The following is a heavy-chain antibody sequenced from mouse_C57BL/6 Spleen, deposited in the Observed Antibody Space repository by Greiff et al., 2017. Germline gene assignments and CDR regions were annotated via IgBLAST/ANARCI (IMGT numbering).Heavy chain of an antibody. Sequence: EVQLQQSGPELVKPGASVKISCKASGYSFTGYYMNWVKQSPEKSLEWIGEINPSTGGTTYNQKFKAKATLTVDKSSSTAYMQLKRLTSEDSAVYYCARWDYYYGSSYYFDYWGQGTTLTVSS. CDR2: INPSTGGT. CDR3: ARWDYYYGSSYYFDY. J-gene: IGHJ2*01. V-gene: IGHV1-42*01. CDR1: GYSFTGYY. D-gene: IGHD1-1*01.